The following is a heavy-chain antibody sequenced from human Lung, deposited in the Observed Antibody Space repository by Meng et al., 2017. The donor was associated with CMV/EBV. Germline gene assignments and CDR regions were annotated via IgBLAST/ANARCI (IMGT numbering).Heavy chain of an antibody. CDR3: ASGTPGRSYCDY. V-gene: IGHV1-18*01. J-gene: IGHJ4*02. Sequence: QVPLLQSGPEGKKPGDSVRVSCKASGYTFGSYGICWVRQAPGQGLEWMGWFVNYVDTYPAPKFQGRVTMTTDTHTNTAFMELRSLTSDDTAVYYCASGTPGRSYCDYWGQGTLVTVSS. CDR1: GYTFGSYG. D-gene: IGHD2-15*01. CDR2: FVNYVDT.